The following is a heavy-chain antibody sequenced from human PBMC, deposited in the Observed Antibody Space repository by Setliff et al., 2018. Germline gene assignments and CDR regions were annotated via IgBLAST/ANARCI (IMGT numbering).Heavy chain of an antibody. CDR2: ITSSGSTI. J-gene: IGHJ5*01. Sequence: GSLRLSCVASGFTFSDYYMSWIRQAPGKGLGWVSYITSSGSTIYSADSVRGRFTISRDNAKNSLFLQMNSLRAEDTAMYYCAREGALGTDSWGQGTLVTVSS. D-gene: IGHD1-26*01. CDR3: AREGALGTDS. V-gene: IGHV3-11*01. CDR1: GFTFSDYY.